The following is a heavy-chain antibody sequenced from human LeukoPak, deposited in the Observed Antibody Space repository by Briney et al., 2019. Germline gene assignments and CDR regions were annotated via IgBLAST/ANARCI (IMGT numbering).Heavy chain of an antibody. CDR1: GFTFSNFA. Sequence: PGGSLRLSCAAYGFTFSNFAMVWVRQAPGKGLEWVSAISGSGGSTYYADSVKGRFTISRDNSKNTLYLQMNSLRAEDTAVYYCARANNWNDVPDAFDIWGQGTMVTVSS. J-gene: IGHJ3*02. V-gene: IGHV3-23*01. D-gene: IGHD1-1*01. CDR3: ARANNWNDVPDAFDI. CDR2: ISGSGGST.